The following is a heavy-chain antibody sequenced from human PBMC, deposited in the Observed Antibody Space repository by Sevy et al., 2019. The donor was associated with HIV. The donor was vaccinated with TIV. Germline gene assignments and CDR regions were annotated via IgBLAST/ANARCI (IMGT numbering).Heavy chain of an antibody. J-gene: IGHJ2*01. D-gene: IGHD3-10*01. CDR3: ARYFGEWYFDL. CDR2: IIPLLRTT. V-gene: IGHV1-69*13. Sequence: ASVKVSCKASGGTFSNFAITWVRQAPGQGLEWMGGIIPLLRTTDYAQKFQGRVTITAVESTSTAYMELSSLRSEDTAMYYCARYFGEWYFDLWGRGTLVTVSS. CDR1: GGTFSNFA.